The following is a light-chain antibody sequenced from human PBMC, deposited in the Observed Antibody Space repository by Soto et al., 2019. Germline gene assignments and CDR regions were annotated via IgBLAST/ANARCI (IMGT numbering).Light chain of an antibody. CDR2: EVS. Sequence: QSVLTQPASVSGSPGQSITISCTGTSSDVGSYNYVSWYQQHPGKAPKLMIYEVSYRPSGISSRFSGSKSGNTASLTISGLQTEDEADYYCSSYTSSSTLFGTGT. CDR1: SSDVGSYNY. J-gene: IGLJ1*01. V-gene: IGLV2-14*01. CDR3: SSYTSSSTL.